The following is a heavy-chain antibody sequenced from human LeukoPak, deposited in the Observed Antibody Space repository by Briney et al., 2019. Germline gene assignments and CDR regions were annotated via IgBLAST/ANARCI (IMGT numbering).Heavy chain of an antibody. CDR3: ARGRSADFWSGYLGYFDY. J-gene: IGHJ4*02. Sequence: SETLPLTCTVSGGSISSSSYYWGWIRQPPGKGLEWIGSIYYSGSTYYNPSLKSRVTISVDTSKNQFSLKLSSVTAADTAVYYCARGRSADFWSGYLGYFDYWGQGTLVTVSS. CDR2: IYYSGST. V-gene: IGHV4-39*07. D-gene: IGHD3-3*01. CDR1: GGSISSSSYY.